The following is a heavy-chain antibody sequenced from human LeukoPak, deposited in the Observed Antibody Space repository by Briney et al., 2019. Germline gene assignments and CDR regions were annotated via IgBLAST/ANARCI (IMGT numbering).Heavy chain of an antibody. J-gene: IGHJ4*02. V-gene: IGHV1-2*02. CDR2: INPNSGGT. Sequence: GASVKVSCKASGYTFTGYYTHWVRQAPGQGLEWMGWINPNSGGTNYAQKFQGRVTMTRGTSISTAYMELSRLRSDDTAVYYCASYISGWGYYFDYWGQGTLVTVSS. CDR3: ASYISGWGYYFDY. D-gene: IGHD6-19*01. CDR1: GYTFTGYY.